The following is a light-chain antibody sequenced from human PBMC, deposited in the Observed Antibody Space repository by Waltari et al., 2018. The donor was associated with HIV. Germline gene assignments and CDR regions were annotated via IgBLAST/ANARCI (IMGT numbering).Light chain of an antibody. J-gene: IGLJ2*01. CDR1: SPLIGRHY. Sequence: QSVLTQPPSSSGPPGQRVSISCSGSSPLIGRHYFYWYQQLPGTAPKLLIYTNNQRPSGVPDRFSGSKSGTSASLAISGLRSEDEADYYCAAWDASLSVVFGGGTKLTVL. CDR3: AAWDASLSVV. CDR2: TNN. V-gene: IGLV1-47*01.